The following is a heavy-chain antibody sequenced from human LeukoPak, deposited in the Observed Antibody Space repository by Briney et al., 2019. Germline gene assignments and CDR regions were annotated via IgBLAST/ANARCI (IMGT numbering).Heavy chain of an antibody. CDR1: GGSISSSDYY. Sequence: SENLSLTCTVSGGSISSSDYYWGWIRQPPGKGLEWIGSIYYSGTTYYNPSLKSRVTISIDTSKNQFSLRLTSVTAADTAIYYCARLPGTNWMGEYYFDYWGQGTLVTVSS. CDR2: IYYSGTT. J-gene: IGHJ4*02. CDR3: ARLPGTNWMGEYYFDY. V-gene: IGHV4-39*01. D-gene: IGHD3-16*01.